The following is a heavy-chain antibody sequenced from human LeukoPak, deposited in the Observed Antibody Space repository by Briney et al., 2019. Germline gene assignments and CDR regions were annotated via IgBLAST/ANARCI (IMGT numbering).Heavy chain of an antibody. CDR1: GYTFTSYG. CDR2: ISAYNGNT. V-gene: IGHV1-18*01. J-gene: IGHJ4*02. Sequence: ASVKVSFKASGYTFTSYGISWVRQAPGQGLEWMGWISAYNGNTNYAQKLQGRVTMTTDTSTSTAYMELRSLRSDDTAVYYCARVSLRFGESYYFDYWGQGTLVTVSS. CDR3: ARVSLRFGESYYFDY. D-gene: IGHD3-10*01.